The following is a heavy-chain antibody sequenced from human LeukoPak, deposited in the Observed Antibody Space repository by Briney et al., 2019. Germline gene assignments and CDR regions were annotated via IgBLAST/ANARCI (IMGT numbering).Heavy chain of an antibody. Sequence: ASVKVSCKASGYTFSIYGVTWVRPAPGQGLEWIGWISAYTGNTNYALNLQGRVTMTTDTSTSTAYMELRSLRSDDTAMYYYARISGYDTSGYYLYYFDYWGQGTLVTVSS. J-gene: IGHJ4*02. CDR1: GYTFSIYG. V-gene: IGHV1-18*01. D-gene: IGHD3-22*01. CDR3: ARISGYDTSGYYLYYFDY. CDR2: ISAYTGNT.